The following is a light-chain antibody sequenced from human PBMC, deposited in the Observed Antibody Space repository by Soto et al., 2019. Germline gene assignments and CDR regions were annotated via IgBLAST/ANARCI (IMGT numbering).Light chain of an antibody. V-gene: IGKV1-5*03. CDR3: QPYNSYTRT. CDR1: QSISGW. Sequence: DIQMTQSPSTLSASVGDRVIITCRASQSISGWLAWYQQKVGKAPNLLIYKASTLESGVPSRFSGSGSGPEVTLTINSLQPDDFATYYCQPYNSYTRTFGQGTKVEMK. J-gene: IGKJ1*01. CDR2: KAS.